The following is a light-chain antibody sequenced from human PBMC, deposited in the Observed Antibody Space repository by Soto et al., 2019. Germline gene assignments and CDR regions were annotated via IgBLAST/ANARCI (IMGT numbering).Light chain of an antibody. CDR1: TSDVGGYNY. CDR2: DVI. V-gene: IGLV2-14*01. CDR3: SSYTSTSTYV. J-gene: IGLJ1*01. Sequence: QSVLTQPASVSGSPGQSVAISCTGTTSDVGGYNYVSWYQQHPGKAPKLIIQDVINRPSGVSDRFSGSKSGNTASLTISGLQAEDEADYYCSSYTSTSTYVFGSGNKLTVL.